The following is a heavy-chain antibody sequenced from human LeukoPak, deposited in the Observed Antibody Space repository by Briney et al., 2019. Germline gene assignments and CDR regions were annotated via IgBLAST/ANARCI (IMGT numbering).Heavy chain of an antibody. J-gene: IGHJ4*02. D-gene: IGHD3-16*01. CDR2: IYYRGST. CDR3: ARDQSGGVFDY. Sequence: SGTLSLTCAVSGGSISSSNWWSWVRQPPGKGLEWIGYIYYRGSTNYNPSLKSRVTISVDTSKNQFSLKLSSVTAADTAVYYCARDQSGGVFDYWGQGTLVTVSS. CDR1: GGSISSSNW. V-gene: IGHV4-4*02.